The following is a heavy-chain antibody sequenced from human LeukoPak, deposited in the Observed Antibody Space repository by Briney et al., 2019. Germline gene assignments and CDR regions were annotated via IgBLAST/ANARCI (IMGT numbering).Heavy chain of an antibody. CDR1: GYTFTSYG. J-gene: IGHJ4*02. CDR3: ARGVTTSFDY. V-gene: IGHV1-18*01. Sequence: AAVKVSFKTFGYTFTSYGISWVRQAPGQGLEWMGWISTNNGNTNYVQNLQGRVTMTTDTSTSTAYMELRSLKSDVTAVYYCARGVTTSFDYWGQGTLVTVSS. CDR2: ISTNNGNT. D-gene: IGHD4-17*01.